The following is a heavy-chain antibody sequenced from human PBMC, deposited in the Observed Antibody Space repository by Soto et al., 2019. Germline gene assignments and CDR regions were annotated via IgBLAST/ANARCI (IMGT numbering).Heavy chain of an antibody. J-gene: IGHJ6*02. D-gene: IGHD3-3*01. CDR1: GGSFSGYY. V-gene: IGHV4-34*01. CDR2: INHSGST. CDR3: ARGDTIFPYYYYYGMDV. Sequence: QVQLQQWGAGLLKPSETLSLTCAVYGGSFSGYYWSWIRQPPGKGLEWIGEINHSGSTNYNPSLKSRVTISVDTSKNQFSLKLRSVTAADTAVYYCARGDTIFPYYYYYGMDVWGQGTTVTVSS.